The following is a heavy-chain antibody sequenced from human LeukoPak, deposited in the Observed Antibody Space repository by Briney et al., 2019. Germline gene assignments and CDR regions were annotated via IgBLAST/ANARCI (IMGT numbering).Heavy chain of an antibody. D-gene: IGHD1-14*01. CDR1: GFIFSSYA. Sequence: GGSLRLSCAASGFIFSSYAMRWVRQAPGGGREWVSSVSSSCNYIYYADSVKRRLTVSRDNDKSSLSLPMNSLTAEDTAVYLCARDGFNTANGIDVWGQGTMVTVSS. V-gene: IGHV3-21*01. J-gene: IGHJ3*01. CDR2: VSSSCNYI. CDR3: ARDGFNTANGIDV.